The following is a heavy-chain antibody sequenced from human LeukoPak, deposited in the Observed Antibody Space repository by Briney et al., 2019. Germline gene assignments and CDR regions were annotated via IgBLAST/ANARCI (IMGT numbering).Heavy chain of an antibody. Sequence: PSETLSLTCAVYGGSFSGYYWSWIRQPPGKGLEWIGEINHSGSTNYNPSLKSRVTISVDTSKNQFSLKLSSVTAADTAVYYCARSRGYCSSTSCYFRGSYYYMDVWGKGTTVTISS. CDR1: GGSFSGYY. V-gene: IGHV4-34*01. D-gene: IGHD2-2*01. CDR3: ARSRGYCSSTSCYFRGSYYYMDV. CDR2: INHSGST. J-gene: IGHJ6*03.